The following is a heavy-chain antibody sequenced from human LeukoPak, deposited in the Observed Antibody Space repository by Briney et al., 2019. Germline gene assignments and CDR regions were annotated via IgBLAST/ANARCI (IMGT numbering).Heavy chain of an antibody. CDR3: ATTYYDFSSGYLGFGDYYYGMDV. J-gene: IGHJ6*02. D-gene: IGHD3-3*01. CDR1: GCSISSSSYY. V-gene: IGHV4-39*01. Sequence: PSETLSLTCTVSGCSISSSSYYWGWIRQPPGKGLEGIGSIYDSGSTYYNPSLKSRVTIYVDTSKNQFSLKLSSVTAADPAVYYCATTYYDFSSGYLGFGDYYYGMDVWGQGTTVTVSS. CDR2: IYDSGST.